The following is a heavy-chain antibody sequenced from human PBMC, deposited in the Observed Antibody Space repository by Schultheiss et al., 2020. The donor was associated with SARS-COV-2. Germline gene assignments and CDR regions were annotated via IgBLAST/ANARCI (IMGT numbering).Heavy chain of an antibody. D-gene: IGHD6-25*01. Sequence: SETLSLTCAVYGGSFSGYYWSWIRQPPGKGLEWIGEINHSGSTNYNPSLKSRVTISVDTSKNQFSLKLSSVTAADTAVYYCARGGGRLAGLYMDVWGKGTTVTVSS. J-gene: IGHJ6*03. CDR1: GGSFSGYY. V-gene: IGHV4-34*01. CDR3: ARGGGRLAGLYMDV. CDR2: INHSGST.